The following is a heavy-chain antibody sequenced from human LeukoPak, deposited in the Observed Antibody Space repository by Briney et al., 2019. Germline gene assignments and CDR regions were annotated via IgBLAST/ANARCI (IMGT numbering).Heavy chain of an antibody. CDR1: GGSISSGGYY. CDR3: ARHGRNYYYDSSGYYDDWFDP. V-gene: IGHV4-31*03. CDR2: IYYSGST. J-gene: IGHJ5*02. Sequence: SQTLSLTCTVSGGSISSGGYYWSWIRQHPGKGLEWIGYIYYSGSTYYNPSLKSRVTISVDTSKNQFSLQMSSVPAADTALYYCARHGRNYYYDSSGYYDDWFDPWGQGTLVTVSS. D-gene: IGHD3-22*01.